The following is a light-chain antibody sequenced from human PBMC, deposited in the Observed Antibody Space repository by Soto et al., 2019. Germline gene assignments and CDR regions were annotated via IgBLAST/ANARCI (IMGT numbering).Light chain of an antibody. CDR2: GAS. V-gene: IGKV3-15*01. Sequence: EIVMTQSPATLSVSPGEGCTLSCMASQSVSSNLAWYQQKPGQAPRLLIYGASTRATGIPARFSGSGSGTEFTLTISSLQSEDFAVYYCQQYNNWPRITFGQGTRLEIK. CDR3: QQYNNWPRIT. J-gene: IGKJ5*01. CDR1: QSVSSN.